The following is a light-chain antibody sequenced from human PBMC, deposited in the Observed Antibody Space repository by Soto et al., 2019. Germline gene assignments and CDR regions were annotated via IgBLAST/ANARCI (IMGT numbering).Light chain of an antibody. J-gene: IGKJ4*01. Sequence: EIVLTQSPGTLSLSPGERATLSCRASQSVSSSYVAWYQQKPGQAPRLLIYGASSRATGIPDRFSGSGSGTDFTLTISRLEPEDFAVYYCQQYCSSPLLTFGGGTKVEIK. CDR2: GAS. V-gene: IGKV3-20*01. CDR1: QSVSSSY. CDR3: QQYCSSPLLT.